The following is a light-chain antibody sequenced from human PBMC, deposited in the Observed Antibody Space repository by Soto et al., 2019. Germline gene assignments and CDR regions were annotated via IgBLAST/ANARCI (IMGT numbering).Light chain of an antibody. Sequence: DIQMPQSPSTLSASVGDRVTNTCRASQSISSWLAWYQQKPGKAPKLLIYDASSLESGVPSRFSGSGSGTEFTLTISSLQPDDFATYYCQQYNSYSWTFGQGTKVDIK. CDR2: DAS. CDR3: QQYNSYSWT. CDR1: QSISSW. V-gene: IGKV1-5*01. J-gene: IGKJ1*01.